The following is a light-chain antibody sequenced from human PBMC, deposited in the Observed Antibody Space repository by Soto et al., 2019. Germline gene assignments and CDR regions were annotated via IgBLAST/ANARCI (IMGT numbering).Light chain of an antibody. Sequence: QSVLTQSPSASGSPGQSVTISCTGTSSDVGGYNYVSWYQQHPGKAPKLMIYEVSKRPSGVPDRFSGSKSGNTASLTVSGLQAEDEADYYCRSYAGSNVVFGGGTQLTVL. CDR2: EVS. CDR1: SSDVGGYNY. V-gene: IGLV2-8*01. CDR3: RSYAGSNVV. J-gene: IGLJ2*01.